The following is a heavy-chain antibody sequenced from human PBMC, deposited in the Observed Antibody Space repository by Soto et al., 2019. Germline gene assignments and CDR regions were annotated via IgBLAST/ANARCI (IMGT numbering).Heavy chain of an antibody. D-gene: IGHD6-19*01. CDR1: GGTFSSYA. J-gene: IGHJ3*02. Sequence: QVQLVQSGAEVKKPGSSVKVSCKASGGTFSSYAISWVRQAPGQGLEWMGGIIPIFGTANYAQKFQGGVTITADEYTSTADMELSSLRSEDTGVYDCARDIAVAGPPTAFDIWGQGTMGTVSS. CDR3: ARDIAVAGPPTAFDI. V-gene: IGHV1-69*12. CDR2: IIPIFGTA.